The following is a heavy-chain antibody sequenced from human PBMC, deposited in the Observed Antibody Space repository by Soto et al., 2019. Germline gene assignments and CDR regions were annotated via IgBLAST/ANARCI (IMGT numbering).Heavy chain of an antibody. V-gene: IGHV3-30*18. CDR2: ISYDGSNK. CDR1: GFTFSSYG. J-gene: IGHJ6*02. Sequence: PGGSLRLSCAASGFTFSSYGMHWFRQAPGKGLEWVAVISYDGSNKYYADSVKGRFTISRDNSKNTLYLQMNSLRAEDTAVYYCAKVKHLYYYGMDVWGQGTTVTVSS. CDR3: AKVKHLYYYGMDV.